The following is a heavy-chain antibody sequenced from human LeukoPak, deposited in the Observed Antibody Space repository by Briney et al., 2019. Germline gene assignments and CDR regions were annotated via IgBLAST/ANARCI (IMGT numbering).Heavy chain of an antibody. V-gene: IGHV4-39*07. CDR1: GGSISSNNYN. D-gene: IGHD5-18*01. CDR3: ARTTEGGYTYGYFYYYYMDV. Sequence: SETLSLTCTVSGGSISSNNYNWGWIRQPPGKGLEWIGNIYYSGSTYYNPSLKSRVTISVDTSKNQFSLKLSSVTAADTAVYYCARTTEGGYTYGYFYYYYMDVWGKGTTVTISS. J-gene: IGHJ6*03. CDR2: IYYSGST.